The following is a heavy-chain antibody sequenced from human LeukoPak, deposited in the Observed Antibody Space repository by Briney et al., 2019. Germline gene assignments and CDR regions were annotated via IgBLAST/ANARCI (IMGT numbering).Heavy chain of an antibody. Sequence: GGSLRLSCAASGFTFSDYWMNWVRQAPGMGLEWVANIRQDGSQKYYVDSVKGRFTISRDNAKNSLYLQMNSLRAEDTAVYYCVRDWPGDSYGADPWGQGTLVTVSS. CDR2: IRQDGSQK. J-gene: IGHJ5*02. V-gene: IGHV3-7*01. CDR3: VRDWPGDSYGADP. CDR1: GFTFSDYW. D-gene: IGHD5-18*01.